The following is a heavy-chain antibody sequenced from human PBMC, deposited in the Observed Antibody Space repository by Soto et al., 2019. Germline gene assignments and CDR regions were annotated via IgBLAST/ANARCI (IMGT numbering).Heavy chain of an antibody. CDR1: GGTFSCYA. CDR3: ASSVAKYYYYGMDV. CDR2: IIPIFGTA. J-gene: IGHJ6*02. D-gene: IGHD5-12*01. Sequence: GASVKVSCKASGGTFSCYAISWVRQAPGQGLEWMGGIIPIFGTANYAQKFQGRVTITADESTSTAYMELSSLRSEDTAVYYCASSVAKYYYYGMDVWGQGTTVTVSS. V-gene: IGHV1-69*13.